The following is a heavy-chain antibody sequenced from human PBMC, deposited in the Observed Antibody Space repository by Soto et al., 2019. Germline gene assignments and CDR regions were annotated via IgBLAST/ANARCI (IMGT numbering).Heavy chain of an antibody. Sequence: QVQLVQSGAEVKKPGASVKVSCKASGYTFTSYDINWVRQATGQGLEWMGWMNPNSGNTGYAQKFPGRVTMTRNTSISTAYMELSSLRSEDTAVYYCARGNNWNYFPPYYYYYMDVWGKGTTVTVSS. CDR3: ARGNNWNYFPPYYYYYMDV. CDR2: MNPNSGNT. J-gene: IGHJ6*03. CDR1: GYTFTSYD. V-gene: IGHV1-8*01. D-gene: IGHD1-7*01.